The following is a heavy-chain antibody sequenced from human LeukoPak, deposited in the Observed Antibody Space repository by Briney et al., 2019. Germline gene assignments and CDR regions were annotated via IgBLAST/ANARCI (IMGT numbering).Heavy chain of an antibody. J-gene: IGHJ4*02. CDR2: IYYRGST. D-gene: IGHD2-2*01. CDR1: CASISSYY. V-gene: IGHV4-59*01. CDR3: ARSNQDIVVVPAAM. Sequence: SETLSLTCTVSCASISSYYRSWIRQPLGKGLEWIGYIYYRGSTNYNPSLKSRVTISVDTSKNQFSLKLSSVTAADTAVYFCARSNQDIVVVPAAMWGQGTQVTVSS.